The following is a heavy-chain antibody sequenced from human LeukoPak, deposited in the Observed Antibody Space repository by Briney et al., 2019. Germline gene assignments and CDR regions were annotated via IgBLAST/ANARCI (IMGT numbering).Heavy chain of an antibody. CDR1: GGSISSYY. J-gene: IGHJ5*02. V-gene: IGHV4-4*09. Sequence: PSETLSLTCTVSGGSISSYYWSWIRQPPGKGLEWIGYIYTSGSTNYNPSLKSRVTISVDTSKNQFSLKLSSVTAADTAVYYCAGVVFGQLLYGNWFDPWGQGTLVTVSS. D-gene: IGHD2-2*02. CDR2: IYTSGST. CDR3: AGVVFGQLLYGNWFDP.